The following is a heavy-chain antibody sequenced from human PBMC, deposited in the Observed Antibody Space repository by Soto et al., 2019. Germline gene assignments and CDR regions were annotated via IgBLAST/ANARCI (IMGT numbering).Heavy chain of an antibody. V-gene: IGHV4-59*01. D-gene: IGHD6-13*01. J-gene: IGHJ4*02. CDR3: ARSSLRSSSWYFDY. CDR1: GGSISSYY. CDR2: IYYSGST. Sequence: TLSLTCTVSGGSISSYYWSWIRQPPGKGLEWIGYIYYSGSTNYNPSLKSRVTISVDTSKNQFSLKLSSVTAADTAVYYCARSSLRSSSWYFDYWGQGTLVTVSS.